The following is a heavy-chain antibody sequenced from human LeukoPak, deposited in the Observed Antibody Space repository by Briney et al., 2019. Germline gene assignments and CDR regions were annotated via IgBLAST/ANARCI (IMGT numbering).Heavy chain of an antibody. CDR1: GGSISSTSYY. D-gene: IGHD1-26*01. V-gene: IGHV4-39*01. CDR2: IYYSGST. Sequence: PSETLSLTCSVSGGSISSTSYYWGWIRQPPGKGLEWIGSIYYSGSTYYYPALKSRVTISVDTSQNQLSLSLSSVTAAETAVSYCARYYSGSSFDAFDIWGQRTMVTVSS. J-gene: IGHJ3*02. CDR3: ARYYSGSSFDAFDI.